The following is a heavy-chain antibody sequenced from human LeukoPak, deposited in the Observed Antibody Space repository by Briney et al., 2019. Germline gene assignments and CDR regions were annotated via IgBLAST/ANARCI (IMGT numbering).Heavy chain of an antibody. D-gene: IGHD4-23*01. J-gene: IGHJ6*02. CDR3: TTDRLGLDYGGNLAYYYGMDV. V-gene: IGHV3-15*01. CDR2: IKSKTDGGAT. Sequence: PGGSLRLSCVASGFTFSDYHMSWLRQAPGKGLEWVGRIKSKTDGGATDYAAPVKGRFTISRDDSKNTLYLQMNSLKTEDTAVYYCTTDRLGLDYGGNLAYYYGMDVWGQGTTVTVSS. CDR1: GFTFSDYH.